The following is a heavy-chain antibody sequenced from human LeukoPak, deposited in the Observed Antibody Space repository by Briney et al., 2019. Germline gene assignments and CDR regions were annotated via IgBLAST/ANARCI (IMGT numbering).Heavy chain of an antibody. CDR1: GFTFSTYW. V-gene: IGHV3-7*01. Sequence: GGSLRLSCAASGFTFSTYWMSWVRQAPGKGLERVANIKQDGSEKYYVDSVKGRFTISRDNAKNSLYLQMNSLRAEDTAVYYCARYSAYGSGSYSPLFDYWGQGTLVTVSS. CDR3: ARYSAYGSGSYSPLFDY. J-gene: IGHJ4*02. D-gene: IGHD3-10*01. CDR2: IKQDGSEK.